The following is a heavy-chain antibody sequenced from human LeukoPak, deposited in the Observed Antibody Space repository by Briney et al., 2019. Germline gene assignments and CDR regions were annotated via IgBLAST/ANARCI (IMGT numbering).Heavy chain of an antibody. CDR2: ISSSGSTI. J-gene: IGHJ6*03. CDR1: GFTFSDYY. V-gene: IGHV3-11*04. Sequence: PGGSLRLSCAASGFTFSDYYMSWIRQAPGKGLEWVSYISSSGSTIYYADSVKGRFTISRDNAKNSLYLQMNSLGAEDTAVYHCARPGYCSSTSCGKHSHYYMDVWGKGTTVTVSS. D-gene: IGHD2-2*01. CDR3: ARPGYCSSTSCGKHSHYYMDV.